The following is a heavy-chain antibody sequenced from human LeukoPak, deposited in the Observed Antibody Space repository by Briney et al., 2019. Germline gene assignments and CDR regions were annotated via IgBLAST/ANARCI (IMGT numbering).Heavy chain of an antibody. Sequence: SETLSLTCTVSGGSISSYYWSWIRQPPGKGLEWIGRIYTSGSTNYNPSLKSRVTLSVDTSKNQFSLRLSSLTVADTAVYYCAREGRYGDYEGYWGQGTLVTVSS. V-gene: IGHV4-4*07. CDR3: AREGRYGDYEGY. D-gene: IGHD4-17*01. CDR2: IYTSGST. CDR1: GGSISSYY. J-gene: IGHJ4*02.